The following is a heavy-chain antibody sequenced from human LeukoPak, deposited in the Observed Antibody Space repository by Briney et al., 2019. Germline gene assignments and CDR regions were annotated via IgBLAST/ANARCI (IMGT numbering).Heavy chain of an antibody. CDR3: ARDQPYSSSWYGWFFDP. CDR2: ASYYVGRQ. J-gene: IGHJ5*02. D-gene: IGHD6-13*01. Sequence: GGSLRLSCAASGFTFSDYAMSWVRQAPGKGLEWVSTASYYVGRQYHADSVRGRFTVSRDNSRNTVSLQMSSLRAEDTAVYYCARDQPYSSSWYGWFFDPWGQGTLVTVSS. V-gene: IGHV3-23*01. CDR1: GFTFSDYA.